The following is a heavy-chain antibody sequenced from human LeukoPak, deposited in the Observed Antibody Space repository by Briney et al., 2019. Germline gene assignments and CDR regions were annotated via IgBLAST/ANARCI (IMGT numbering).Heavy chain of an antibody. V-gene: IGHV1-18*04. CDR2: ISAYNGNT. D-gene: IGHD3-22*01. J-gene: IGHJ4*02. Sequence: VASVKVSCKASGYTFTGYYMHWVRQAPGQGLEWMGWISAYNGNTNYAQKLQGRVTMTTDTSTSTAYMELRSLRSDDTAVYYCARDRWSYYDSSGCPGDYWGQGTLVTVSS. CDR1: GYTFTGYY. CDR3: ARDRWSYYDSSGCPGDY.